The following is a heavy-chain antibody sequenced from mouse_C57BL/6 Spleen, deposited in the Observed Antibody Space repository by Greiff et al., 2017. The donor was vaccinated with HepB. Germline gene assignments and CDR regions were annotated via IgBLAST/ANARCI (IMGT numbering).Heavy chain of an antibody. Sequence: QVQLQQPGAELVRPGSSVKLSCKASGYTFTSYWMDWVKQRPGQGLEWIGNIYPSDSETHYNQKFKDKATLTVDKSSSTAYMQLSSLTSEDSAVYYCARWYYGSTTYWYFDVWGTGTTVTVSS. J-gene: IGHJ1*03. CDR2: IYPSDSET. CDR1: GYTFTSYW. V-gene: IGHV1-61*01. CDR3: ARWYYGSTTYWYFDV. D-gene: IGHD1-1*01.